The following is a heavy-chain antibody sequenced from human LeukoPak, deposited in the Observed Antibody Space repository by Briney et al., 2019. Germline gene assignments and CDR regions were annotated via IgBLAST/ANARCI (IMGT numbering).Heavy chain of an antibody. D-gene: IGHD1-1*01. V-gene: IGHV3-30*02. CDR3: AKDKDPWKSTAISDFDY. J-gene: IGHJ4*02. CDR1: GFTFSTYG. Sequence: GGSLRLSCAASGFTFSTYGMHWVRQAPGKGLEWVAFIRYEGTNKYSADSVKGRFTISRDNSKNTLYLQMNSLRGEDTAVYFCAKDKDPWKSTAISDFDYWGQGTLVTVSS. CDR2: IRYEGTNK.